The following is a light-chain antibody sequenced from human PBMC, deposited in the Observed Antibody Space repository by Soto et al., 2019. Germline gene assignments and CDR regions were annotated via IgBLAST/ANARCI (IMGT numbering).Light chain of an antibody. V-gene: IGKV1-33*01. J-gene: IGKJ4*01. CDR1: QDITND. Sequence: DIQMTQSPSSLSASVGDRVTITCQASQDITNDLNWYQQKPGKAPKVLIYEASTLETGVPSRFSGSGSGTDFTFTIISLQPEDIATYFCQQYDNVPLTFGGGTKVEIK. CDR3: QQYDNVPLT. CDR2: EAS.